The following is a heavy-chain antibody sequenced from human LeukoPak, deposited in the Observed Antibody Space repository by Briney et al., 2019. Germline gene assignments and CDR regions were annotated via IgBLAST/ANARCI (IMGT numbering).Heavy chain of an antibody. Sequence: ASVKVSCKASGYTFTSNYIHWVRKAPGQGLEWMGMIYPRDGSTSYAQKFQGRVTVARDTSTSTVHMELSGLRSEDTAVYYCARDQEGFDYWGQGTLVTVSS. J-gene: IGHJ4*02. CDR1: GYTFTSNY. CDR2: IYPRDGST. V-gene: IGHV1-46*01. CDR3: ARDQEGFDY.